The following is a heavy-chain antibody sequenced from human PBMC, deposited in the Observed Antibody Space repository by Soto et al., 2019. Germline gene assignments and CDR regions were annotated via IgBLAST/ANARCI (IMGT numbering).Heavy chain of an antibody. J-gene: IGHJ3*01. CDR1: GFTFSSND. V-gene: IGHV3-53*01. D-gene: IGHD2-21*01. Sequence: EVQLVESGGGLIQPGGSLRLSCAASGFTFSSNDMNWGRQAPGKGLEWVSLIYSGGSTYYADSVKGRFTISRDNSKNTLYLQMSSLRAEDTAVYYCATRPLFHGAPWGEGTMVPVSS. CDR2: IYSGGST. CDR3: ATRPLFHGAP.